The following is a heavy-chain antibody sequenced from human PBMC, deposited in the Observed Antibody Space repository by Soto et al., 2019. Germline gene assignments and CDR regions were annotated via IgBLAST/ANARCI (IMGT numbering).Heavy chain of an antibody. CDR1: GYSFTSYW. V-gene: IGHV5-10-1*03. D-gene: IGHD6-6*01. CDR3: ARHWALSYSSFYYYYYGMDV. Sequence: EVQLVQSGAEVKKPGESLRISCKGSGYSFTSYWISWVRQMPGKGLEWMGRIDPSDSYTNYSPSFQGHVTISADKSISTAYLQWSSLKASDTAMYYCARHWALSYSSFYYYYYGMDVWGQGTTVTVSS. J-gene: IGHJ6*02. CDR2: IDPSDSYT.